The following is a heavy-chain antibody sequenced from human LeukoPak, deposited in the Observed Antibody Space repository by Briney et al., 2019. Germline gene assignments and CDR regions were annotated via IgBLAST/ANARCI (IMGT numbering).Heavy chain of an antibody. D-gene: IGHD1-26*01. CDR2: IYTSGKT. J-gene: IGHJ4*02. CDR3: ARSFSGSYYFEY. CDR1: GDSISSGRYY. Sequence: SETLSLTCTVSGDSISSGRYYWSWVRQPAGKELEWIGRIYTSGKTDYNPYTPSLKSRVTVSLDTSKNQLSLFLTSVTAADTAMYYCARSFSGSYYFEYWGQGTLVTVSS. V-gene: IGHV4-61*02.